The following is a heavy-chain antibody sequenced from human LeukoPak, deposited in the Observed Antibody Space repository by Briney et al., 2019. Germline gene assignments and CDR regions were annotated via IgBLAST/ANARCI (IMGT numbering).Heavy chain of an antibody. CDR2: IYYTGST. CDR3: ARSRIPAPGPTH. D-gene: IGHD6-13*01. V-gene: IGHV4-59*12. Sequence: SETLSLTCTVSGGSISSYYWSWIRQPPGKGLEWIGYIYYTGSTNYSPSLKSRVTISVDTSKNQFSLKLSSVTAADTAVYYCARSRIPAPGPTHWGQGTLVTVSS. J-gene: IGHJ4*02. CDR1: GGSISSYY.